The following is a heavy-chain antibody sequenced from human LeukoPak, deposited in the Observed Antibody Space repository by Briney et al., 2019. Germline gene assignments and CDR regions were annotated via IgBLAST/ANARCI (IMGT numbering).Heavy chain of an antibody. D-gene: IGHD6-13*01. J-gene: IGHJ6*02. Sequence: SETLSLTCTVSGGSTSSSSYYWGWIRQPPGKGLGWIGSIYYSGSTYYNPSLKSRVTISVDTSKNQFSLKLSSVTAADTAVYYCARDRIAAAGTYYYGMDVWGQGTMVTVSS. CDR1: GGSTSSSSYY. CDR3: ARDRIAAAGTYYYGMDV. V-gene: IGHV4-39*07. CDR2: IYYSGST.